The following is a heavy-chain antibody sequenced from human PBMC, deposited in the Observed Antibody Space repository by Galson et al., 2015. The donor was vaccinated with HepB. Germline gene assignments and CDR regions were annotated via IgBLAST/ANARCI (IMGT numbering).Heavy chain of an antibody. CDR3: AREGYYYDSSGSPFDY. CDR2: ISYDGSNK. V-gene: IGHV3-30-3*01. D-gene: IGHD3-22*01. J-gene: IGHJ4*02. CDR1: GFTFSSYA. Sequence: SLRLSCAASGFTFSSYAMHWVRQAPGKGLEWVAVISYDGSNKYYADSVKGRFTISRDNSKNTLYLQMNSLRAEDTAVYYCAREGYYYDSSGSPFDYWGQGTLVTVSS.